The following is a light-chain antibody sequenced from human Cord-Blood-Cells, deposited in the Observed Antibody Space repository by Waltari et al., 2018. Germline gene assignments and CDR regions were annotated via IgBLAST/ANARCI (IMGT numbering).Light chain of an antibody. CDR1: QSVSSN. J-gene: IGKJ1*01. CDR3: QQYNNWPPWT. Sequence: EIVMTQSPATLSLSPGERATLPCRASQSVSSNLACYQQKPGQAPRLLIDGASTRATGIPARFSGSGSWTEFTLTISSLQSEDFAVYYCQQYNNWPPWTFGQGTKVEIK. CDR2: GAS. V-gene: IGKV3-15*01.